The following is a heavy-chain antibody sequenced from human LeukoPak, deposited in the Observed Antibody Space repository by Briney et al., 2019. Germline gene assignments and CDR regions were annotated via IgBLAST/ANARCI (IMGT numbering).Heavy chain of an antibody. J-gene: IGHJ4*02. CDR1: GFTLRSYT. V-gene: IGHV3-21*01. CDR3: ASDFSIQGY. CDR2: ISSSSSYT. D-gene: IGHD3-3*01. Sequence: GGSLRLSCAASGFTLRSYTMNWVRQAPGKGLGWGSSISSSSSYTYYADSVKGRFTISRDNAKKSLYLQMNSLRAEDAAVYYCASDFSIQGYWGQGTLVTVSS.